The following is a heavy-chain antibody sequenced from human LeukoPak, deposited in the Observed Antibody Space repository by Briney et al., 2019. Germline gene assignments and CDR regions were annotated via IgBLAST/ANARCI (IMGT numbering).Heavy chain of an antibody. V-gene: IGHV3-23*01. CDR3: AKTIFGLVITPSEFDC. CDR1: GFTFSSSA. CDR2: ISGGGGST. D-gene: IGHD3/OR15-3a*01. Sequence: QPGGSLRLSCAASGFTFSSSAIHWVRQAPGKGLEWVSAISGGGGSTFYADSVKGRFTISRDNSKNTLFLQMNSLRVEDTAVYYCAKTIFGLVITPSEFDCWGPGTLVTVSS. J-gene: IGHJ4*02.